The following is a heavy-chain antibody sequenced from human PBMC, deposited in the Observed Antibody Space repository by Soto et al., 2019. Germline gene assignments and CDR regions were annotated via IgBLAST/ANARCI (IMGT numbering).Heavy chain of an antibody. J-gene: IGHJ4*02. V-gene: IGHV2-5*02. Sequence: QITLKESGPTLVKPTQTLTLTCTFSGFSLSTSGVGVGWIRQPPGKALEWLALIYWDDDKRYRPSLKSRLTSPNDTSNNQVVLTMTNMDPVDTATYDCAHSLIRCYNYLLSDYWGQGTLVTVSS. CDR3: AHSLIRCYNYLLSDY. D-gene: IGHD5-12*01. CDR1: GFSLSTSGVG. CDR2: IYWDDDK.